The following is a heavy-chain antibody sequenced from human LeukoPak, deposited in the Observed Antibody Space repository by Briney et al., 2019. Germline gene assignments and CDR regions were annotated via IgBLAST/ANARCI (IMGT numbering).Heavy chain of an antibody. Sequence: GGSPRLSCAASGFTFSSYAMSWVRQAPGKGLEWVSAISGSGGSTYYADSVKGRFTISRDNSKNTLYLQMNSLRAEDTAVYYCAKSPHSSSWDYYFDYWGQGTLVTVSS. D-gene: IGHD6-13*01. V-gene: IGHV3-23*01. CDR3: AKSPHSSSWDYYFDY. J-gene: IGHJ4*02. CDR2: ISGSGGST. CDR1: GFTFSSYA.